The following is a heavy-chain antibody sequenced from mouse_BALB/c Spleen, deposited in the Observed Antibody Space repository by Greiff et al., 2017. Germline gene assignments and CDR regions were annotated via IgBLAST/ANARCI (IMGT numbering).Heavy chain of an antibody. D-gene: IGHD1-1*01. J-gene: IGHJ4*01. CDR2: ISSGGSYT. CDR1: GFTFSSYA. V-gene: IGHV5-9-4*01. CDR3: LYGSSYGGAMDY. Sequence: EVQGVESGGGLVKPVGSLKLSCAASGFTFSSYAMSWVRQSPEKRLEWVAEISSGGSYTYYPDTVTGRFTISRDNAKNTLYLEMSSLRSEDTAMYYCLYGSSYGGAMDYWGQGTSVTVSS.